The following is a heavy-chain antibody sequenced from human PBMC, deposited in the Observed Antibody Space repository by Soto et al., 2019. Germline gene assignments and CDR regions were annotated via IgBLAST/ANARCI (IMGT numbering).Heavy chain of an antibody. CDR1: GDSISRRSYY. CDR2: IYYSGST. CDR3: ARQRTSVVTQAYFDV. J-gene: IGHJ4*02. Sequence: PSETLSLTCTVTGDSISRRSYYWGWIRQPPGKGLEWIGSIYYSGSTYNNPSLRSRVSMSIHTSKDQFSLKLKSVTAADTALYFCARQRTSVVTQAYFDVWGPG. D-gene: IGHD2-21*02. V-gene: IGHV4-39*01.